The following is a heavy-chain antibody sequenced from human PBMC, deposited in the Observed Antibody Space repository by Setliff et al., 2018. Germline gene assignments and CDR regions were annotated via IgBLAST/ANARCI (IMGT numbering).Heavy chain of an antibody. CDR3: ATRTFAVIPHSGLGLDYFYGMDV. D-gene: IGHD2-21*01. J-gene: IGHJ6*02. CDR2: IYKGGST. Sequence: SETLSLTCTVSGGSISSRSYYWGWIRQPPGKGLEWIGDIYKGGSTYYNPSLRSRVSMSLDTSKRQVSLNLNSVTAADTGVYYCATRTFAVIPHSGLGLDYFYGMDVWGRGTTVTVSS. CDR1: GGSISSRSYY. V-gene: IGHV4-39*07.